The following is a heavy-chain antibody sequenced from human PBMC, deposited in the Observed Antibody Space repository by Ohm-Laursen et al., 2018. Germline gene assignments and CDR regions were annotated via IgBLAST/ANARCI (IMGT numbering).Heavy chain of an antibody. D-gene: IGHD2-2*03. J-gene: IGHJ4*02. Sequence: SLRLSCAASAFIFSSYWMSWVRQAPGKGLEWVANIKQDGSEKYYVDSVKGRFTISRDNAKNSLYLQMNSLRAEDTAVYYCARDLGSDWGQGTLVTVSS. V-gene: IGHV3-7*01. CDR3: ARDLGSD. CDR1: AFIFSSYW. CDR2: IKQDGSEK.